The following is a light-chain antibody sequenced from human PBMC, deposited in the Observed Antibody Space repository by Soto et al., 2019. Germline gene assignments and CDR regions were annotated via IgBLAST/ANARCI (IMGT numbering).Light chain of an antibody. J-gene: IGLJ3*02. CDR3: SSYTSSSTLV. V-gene: IGLV2-14*01. CDR1: TSDVGGYNY. CDR2: EVS. Sequence: QSALTQPASVSGSPGQSITISCTGTTSDVGGYNYVSWYQQHPGKAPKLMIYEVSNRPSGVSNRFSGPKFDNTASLTISGLQAEDEADYYCSSYTSSSTLVFGGGTKVTVL.